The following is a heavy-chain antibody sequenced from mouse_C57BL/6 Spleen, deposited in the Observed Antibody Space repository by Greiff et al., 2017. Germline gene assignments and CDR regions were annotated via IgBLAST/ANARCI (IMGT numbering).Heavy chain of an antibody. CDR2: IDPNSGGT. Sequence: QVQLKQPGAELVKPGASVKLSCKASGYTFTSYWMHWVKQRPGRGLEWIGRIDPNSGGTKYNEKFKSKATLTVDKPSSTAYMQLSSLTSEDSAVYYCARSSNYGDYYAMDYWGQGTSVTVSS. J-gene: IGHJ4*01. D-gene: IGHD2-5*01. CDR3: ARSSNYGDYYAMDY. CDR1: GYTFTSYW. V-gene: IGHV1-72*01.